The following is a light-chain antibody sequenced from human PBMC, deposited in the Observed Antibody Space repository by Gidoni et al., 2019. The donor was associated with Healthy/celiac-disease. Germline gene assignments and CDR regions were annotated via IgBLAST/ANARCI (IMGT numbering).Light chain of an antibody. CDR2: DAS. Sequence: DIQLTHSPSSLSASVGDRVTITCQASQDISNYLKWYQQKPGKAPKLLIYDASNLETGVPSRFSGSGSGTEFTFTISSLQPEDIATYYCQQYDNLPKTFGQGTKLEIK. CDR1: QDISNY. V-gene: IGKV1-33*01. J-gene: IGKJ2*01. CDR3: QQYDNLPKT.